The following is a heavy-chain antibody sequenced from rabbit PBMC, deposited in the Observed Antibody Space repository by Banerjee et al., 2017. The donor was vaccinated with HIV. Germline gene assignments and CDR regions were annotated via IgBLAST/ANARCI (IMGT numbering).Heavy chain of an antibody. Sequence: QLKESGGGLVQPGGSLKLSCKASGFDFSSYYMSWVRQAPGKGLEWIGYIDPVFGSTYYASWVNGRFTISSHNAQNTLYLQLNSLTAADTATYFCARGAAISYYPLWGQGTLVTVS. CDR3: ARGAAISYYPL. V-gene: IGHV1S7*01. CDR1: GFDFSSYY. D-gene: IGHD8-1*01. CDR2: IDPVFGST. J-gene: IGHJ4*01.